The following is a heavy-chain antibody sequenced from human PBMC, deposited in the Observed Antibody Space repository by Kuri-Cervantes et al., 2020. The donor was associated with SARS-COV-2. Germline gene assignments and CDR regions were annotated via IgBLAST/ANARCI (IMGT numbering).Heavy chain of an antibody. V-gene: IGHV3-30-3*01. CDR2: VSYNGTNK. Sequence: GGSLRLSCAASQFTFTDYAIHWVRQTPGKGLEWVAVVSYNGTNKYYADSVKGRFTISRDNSKNTLYLQMNSLRAEDTAVYYCALMEQQPSGDFQHWGQGTLVTVSS. CDR3: ALMEQQPSGDFQH. CDR1: QFTFTDYA. D-gene: IGHD6-13*01. J-gene: IGHJ1*01.